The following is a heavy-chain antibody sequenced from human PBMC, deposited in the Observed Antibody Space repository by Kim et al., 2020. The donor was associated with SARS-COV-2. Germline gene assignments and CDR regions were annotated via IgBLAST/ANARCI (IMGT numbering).Heavy chain of an antibody. CDR2: ISSSSSTI. CDR3: ARGKRKGDCGGDCSLGY. Sequence: GGSLRLSCAASGFTFSSYSMNWVRQAPGKGLEWVSYISSSSSTIYYADSVKGRFTISRDNAKNSLYLQMNSLRDEDTAAYYCARGKRKGDCGGDCSLGYWGQGTLVTVSS. D-gene: IGHD2-21*02. J-gene: IGHJ4*02. V-gene: IGHV3-48*02. CDR1: GFTFSSYS.